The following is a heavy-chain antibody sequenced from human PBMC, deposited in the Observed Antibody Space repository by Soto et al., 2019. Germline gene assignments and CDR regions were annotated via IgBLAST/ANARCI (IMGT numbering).Heavy chain of an antibody. V-gene: IGHV4-34*01. CDR1: GGSFSRYY. CDR3: ARTLWIPFDY. Sequence: PSEPLSLSCAVSGGSFSRYYWSWIRQPPGKGLEWIGEINHSGSTNYNPSLKSRVTISVDTSKNQFSLKLSSVTAADTAVYYCARTLWIPFDYWGHGTLVTVS. J-gene: IGHJ4*01. D-gene: IGHD5-12*01. CDR2: INHSGST.